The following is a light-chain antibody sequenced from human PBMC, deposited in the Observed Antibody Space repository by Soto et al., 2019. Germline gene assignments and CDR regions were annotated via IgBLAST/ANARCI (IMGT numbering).Light chain of an antibody. CDR2: GVT. V-gene: IGLV2-14*01. J-gene: IGLJ3*02. CDR3: GSLTTTRIWV. CDR1: TSDFGDDKY. Sequence: QSALTQPASVSGSPGQSITMSCTGSTSDFGDDKYVSWYQQQPGKGPNLLIYGVTNRPSGVSNRFSGSKSGNTASLTISGLKVEDEADYFCGSLTTTRIWVFGGGTKVTVL.